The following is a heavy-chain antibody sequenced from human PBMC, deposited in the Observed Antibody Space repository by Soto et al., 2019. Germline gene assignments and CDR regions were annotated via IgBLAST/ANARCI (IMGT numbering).Heavy chain of an antibody. V-gene: IGHV1-18*01. CDR3: ATGAVSIAALQGKYAFDX. J-gene: IGHJ3*02. Sequence: ASVKVSCKASGYSFTSSGINWVRQAPGQGLEWMGFISPSGYTNYAQSLQGRFTMTTHRSTTTAYLELVRLRSEDTAVYYCATGAVSIAALQGKYAFDXWGQGTMVTAS. D-gene: IGHD6-6*01. CDR1: GYSFTSSG. CDR2: ISPSGYT.